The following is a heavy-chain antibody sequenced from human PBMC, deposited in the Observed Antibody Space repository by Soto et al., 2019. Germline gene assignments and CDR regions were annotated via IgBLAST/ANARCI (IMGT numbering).Heavy chain of an antibody. CDR2: TYYRSKWYN. D-gene: IGHD3-16*01. V-gene: IGHV6-1*01. CDR1: GDSVSSNSAA. Sequence: SETLSLTCAISGDSVSSNSAAWNWIRQSPSRGLEWLGRTYYRSKWYNDYAVSVKSRITINPDTPKNQFSLQLNSVTPEDTAVYYCAREGDPGPIYYYYGMDVWGQGTTVTVSS. CDR3: AREGDPGPIYYYYGMDV. J-gene: IGHJ6*02.